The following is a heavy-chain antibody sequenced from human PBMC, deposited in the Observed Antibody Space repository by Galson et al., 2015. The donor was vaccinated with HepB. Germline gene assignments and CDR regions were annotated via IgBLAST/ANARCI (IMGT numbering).Heavy chain of an antibody. CDR3: AKDIVVVPAANDAFDI. CDR1: GFTFSSYA. J-gene: IGHJ3*02. V-gene: IGHV3-23*01. Sequence: SLRLSCAASGFTFSSYAMSWVRQAPGKGLEWVSAISGSGGSTYYADSVKGRFTISRDNSKNTLYLQMNSLRAEDTAVDYCAKDIVVVPAANDAFDIWGQGTMVTVSS. D-gene: IGHD2-2*01. CDR2: ISGSGGST.